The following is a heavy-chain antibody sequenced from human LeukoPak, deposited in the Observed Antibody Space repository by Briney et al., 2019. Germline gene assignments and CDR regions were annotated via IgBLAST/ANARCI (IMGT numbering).Heavy chain of an antibody. CDR2: INTDGSST. CDR3: ARMRGSSGWGYYYYYMDV. V-gene: IGHV3-74*01. CDR1: GFTFSNYW. D-gene: IGHD6-19*01. Sequence: PGGSLRLSCAASGFTFSNYWMNWVRQAPGKGLVWVSRINTDGSSTSYADSVKGRFTISRDNAKNTLYLQMNSLRAEDTAVYYCARMRGSSGWGYYYYYMDVWGKGTTVTISS. J-gene: IGHJ6*03.